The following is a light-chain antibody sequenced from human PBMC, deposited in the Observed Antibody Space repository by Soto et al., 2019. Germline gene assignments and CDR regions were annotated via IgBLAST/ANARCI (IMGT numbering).Light chain of an antibody. CDR1: QGIGTW. CDR2: ATS. CDR3: QQTNSFPLT. Sequence: DIPMTQSPSSVSASVGDRVTVTCRASQGIGTWLAWYQQKPGKAPKLLIQATSNLQSGVPSRFSGSGSGTDFTLTISSLQPEDFATYYCQQTNSFPLTFGPGTKVDIK. V-gene: IGKV1-12*01. J-gene: IGKJ3*01.